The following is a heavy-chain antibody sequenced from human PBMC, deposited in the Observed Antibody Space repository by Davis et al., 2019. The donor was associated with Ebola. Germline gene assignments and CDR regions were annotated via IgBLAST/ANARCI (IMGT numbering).Heavy chain of an antibody. CDR2: ISGYNGNT. Sequence: AASVKVSCKASGYTFTSYGISWVRQAPGQGLEWMGWISGYNGNTQYAQKFQGRVTLTTDTSTGTAYMELRSLRSDDTAVYFCARTSIVGTTTTASDIWGQGTMVTVSS. D-gene: IGHD1-26*01. J-gene: IGHJ3*02. V-gene: IGHV1-18*01. CDR1: GYTFTSYG. CDR3: ARTSIVGTTTTASDI.